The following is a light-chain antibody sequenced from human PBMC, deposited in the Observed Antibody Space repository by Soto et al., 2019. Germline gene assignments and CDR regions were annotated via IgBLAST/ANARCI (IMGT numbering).Light chain of an antibody. Sequence: DVVLTQSPLSLPVTLGQSASISCRSRQSLVYSDGNTYLSWFHQRPGQSPRRLVSKVSVRDPGVPDRFSSSGSGTGFTLRISRVEADDVWVYYCMQGTHRPPYTFGQGTKLEIK. V-gene: IGKV2-30*01. CDR1: QSLVYSDGNTY. J-gene: IGKJ2*01. CDR2: KVS. CDR3: MQGTHRPPYT.